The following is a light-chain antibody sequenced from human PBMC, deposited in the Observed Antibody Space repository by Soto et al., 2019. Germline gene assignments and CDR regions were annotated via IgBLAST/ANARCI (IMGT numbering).Light chain of an antibody. Sequence: EIVMTQSPATLSVSPGEGATLSCRASQSVSSNVAWYQQRPGQAPRLLIYGASTRATGIPARFSGSGSGTEFTLTISSLQSEDFAIYYCQQYNNWLYTFGQGTKLEIK. J-gene: IGKJ2*01. CDR1: QSVSSN. CDR2: GAS. V-gene: IGKV3-15*01. CDR3: QQYNNWLYT.